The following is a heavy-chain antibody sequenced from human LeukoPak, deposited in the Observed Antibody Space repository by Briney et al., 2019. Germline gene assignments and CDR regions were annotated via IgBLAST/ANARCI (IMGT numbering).Heavy chain of an antibody. D-gene: IGHD2-21*02. CDR1: GGSFSGYY. CDR2: INHSGST. CDR3: ARGREYCGGDCYTC. Sequence: SETLSLTCAVYGGSFSGYYWSWIRQPPGKGLEWIGEINHSGSTNYNPSLKSRVTISVDTSKNQFSLKLTSVTAADTAVYYCARGREYCGGDCYTCWGQGTLVTVSS. J-gene: IGHJ4*02. V-gene: IGHV4-34*01.